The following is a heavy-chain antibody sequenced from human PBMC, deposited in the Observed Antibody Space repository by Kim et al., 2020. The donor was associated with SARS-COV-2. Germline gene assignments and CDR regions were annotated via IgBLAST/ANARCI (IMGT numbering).Heavy chain of an antibody. V-gene: IGHV3-15*01. D-gene: IGHD3-10*01. J-gene: IGHJ5*02. CDR2: IKSKTDGGTT. Sequence: GGSLRLSCAASGFTFSNAWMSWVRQAPGKGLEWVGRIKSKTDGGTTDYAAPVKGRFTISRDDSKNTLYLQMNSLKTEDTAVYYCTTGDREPIFGEFYFQENWFDPWGQGTLVTVSS. CDR1: GFTFSNAW. CDR3: TTGDREPIFGEFYFQENWFDP.